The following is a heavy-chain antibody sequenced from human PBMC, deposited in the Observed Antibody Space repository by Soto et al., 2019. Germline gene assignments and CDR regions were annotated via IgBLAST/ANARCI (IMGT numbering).Heavy chain of an antibody. Sequence: ASVKVSCKPSGYSFSDYFIQWVRQAPGQGLEWVAWINPKTAATNYAKKFQGRVSLTWNTSSTTAYMELTRLRPDDTAVYYCARIKWGLNYYNGMDVWGQGTTVTVSS. V-gene: IGHV1-2*02. D-gene: IGHD1-26*01. CDR2: INPKTAAT. CDR3: ARIKWGLNYYNGMDV. J-gene: IGHJ6*02. CDR1: GYSFSDYF.